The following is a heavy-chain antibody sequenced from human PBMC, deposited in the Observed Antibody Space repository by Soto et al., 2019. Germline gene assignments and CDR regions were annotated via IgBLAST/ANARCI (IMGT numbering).Heavy chain of an antibody. D-gene: IGHD3-3*01. CDR2: TYYRSKWYN. CDR1: GDSVSSNSAA. J-gene: IGHJ6*03. Sequence: SQTLSLTCAISGDSVSSNSAAWNWIRQSPSRGLEWLGRTYYRSKWYNDYAVSVKSRITINPDTSKNQFSLQLNSVTPEDTAVYYCARDLSYSALRPSYYMDVWGKGTTVTVSS. V-gene: IGHV6-1*01. CDR3: ARDLSYSALRPSYYMDV.